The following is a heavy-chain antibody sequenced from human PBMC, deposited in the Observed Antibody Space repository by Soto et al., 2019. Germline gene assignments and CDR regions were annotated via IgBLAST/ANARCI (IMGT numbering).Heavy chain of an antibody. J-gene: IGHJ4*02. V-gene: IGHV1-18*01. CDR2: ISAYNGNT. Sequence: ASVKVSCKASGFTFTSSAVQWVRQAPGQGLEWMGWISAYNGNTNYAQKLQGRVTMTTDTSTSTAYMELRSLRSDDTAVYYCARVVSPYGDYYYWGQGTLVTVSS. CDR1: GFTFTSSA. CDR3: ARVVSPYGDYYY. D-gene: IGHD4-17*01.